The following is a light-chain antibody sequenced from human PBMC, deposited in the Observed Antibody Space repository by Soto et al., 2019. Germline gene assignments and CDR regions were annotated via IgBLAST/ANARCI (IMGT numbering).Light chain of an antibody. J-gene: IGKJ5*01. Sequence: EIVLTQPPATLSLSPGERSTLSCRASQSVSNFLAWYQQKPGQAPXXLIYDASNRATGIPVRLSGSGSGTEFNLTISSLEPEDFGLDYCQQRSDWFTFGQGTRLEIK. CDR3: QQRSDWFT. CDR2: DAS. CDR1: QSVSNF. V-gene: IGKV3-11*01.